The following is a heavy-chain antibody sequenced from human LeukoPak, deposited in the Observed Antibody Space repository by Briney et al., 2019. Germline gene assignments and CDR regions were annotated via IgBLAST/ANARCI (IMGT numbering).Heavy chain of an antibody. Sequence: SETLSLTCAVYGGSFSGYYWSWTRQPPGKGLEWIGEINHSGSTNYNPSLKSRVTISVDTSKNQFSLKLSSVTAADTAVYYCARGRSSSWSYYYYMDVWGKGTTVTVSS. CDR2: INHSGST. CDR1: GGSFSGYY. CDR3: ARGRSSSWSYYYYMDV. J-gene: IGHJ6*03. D-gene: IGHD6-13*01. V-gene: IGHV4-34*01.